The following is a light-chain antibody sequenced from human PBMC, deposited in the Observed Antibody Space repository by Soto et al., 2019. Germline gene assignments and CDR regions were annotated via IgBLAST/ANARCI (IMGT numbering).Light chain of an antibody. J-gene: IGKJ1*01. CDR3: QQYSSYWP. CDR2: KAS. CDR1: QSISSW. Sequence: DIQMTQSPSTLSASVGDRVTITCRASQSISSWLAWYQQKPGKAPKLLIYKASSLESGVPSRFSGSGSGTEFTLTISSLQPDDFATYYCQQYSSYWPFGQGTKVDI. V-gene: IGKV1-5*03.